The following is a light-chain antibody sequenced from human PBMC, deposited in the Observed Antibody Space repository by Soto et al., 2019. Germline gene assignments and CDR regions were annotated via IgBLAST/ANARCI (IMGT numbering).Light chain of an antibody. J-gene: IGKJ1*01. V-gene: IGKV3-15*01. CDR2: GAS. CDR3: QQYDNWPWT. Sequence: EIVMTKSPATLSVSPGGRATLSCRASQSISDTLAWYQQKPGQAPRLLIHGASTRAPGFPARFSGSGSGTDFTLTISSLQSEDFAVYYCQQYDNWPWTFGQGTKVDI. CDR1: QSISDT.